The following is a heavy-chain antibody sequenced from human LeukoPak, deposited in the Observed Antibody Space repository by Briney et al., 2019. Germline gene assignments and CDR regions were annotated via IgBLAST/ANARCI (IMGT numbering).Heavy chain of an antibody. Sequence: SETLSLTCAVYGGSFSGYYWSWIRQPPGKGLEWIGEINHSGSTNYNPSLKSRVTTSVDTSKNQFSLKLSSVTAADTAVYYCARNPDYGDHIDYWGQGTLVTVSS. D-gene: IGHD4-17*01. J-gene: IGHJ4*02. CDR2: INHSGST. CDR3: ARNPDYGDHIDY. V-gene: IGHV4-34*01. CDR1: GGSFSGYY.